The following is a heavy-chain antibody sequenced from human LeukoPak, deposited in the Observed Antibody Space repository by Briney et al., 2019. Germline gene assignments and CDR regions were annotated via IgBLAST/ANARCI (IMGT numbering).Heavy chain of an antibody. Sequence: ASEKVSCKDSGYTFTSYDINWVRQATGQGLEWMGWINPNSGDTNFAHKFQGRVTMTRDPSISTAYMELRRLRSDDTAVYYCAREREDIVVVVAAGNWFDPWGQGTLVTVSS. J-gene: IGHJ5*02. CDR2: INPNSGDT. V-gene: IGHV1-2*02. CDR1: GYTFTSYD. D-gene: IGHD2-15*01. CDR3: AREREDIVVVVAAGNWFDP.